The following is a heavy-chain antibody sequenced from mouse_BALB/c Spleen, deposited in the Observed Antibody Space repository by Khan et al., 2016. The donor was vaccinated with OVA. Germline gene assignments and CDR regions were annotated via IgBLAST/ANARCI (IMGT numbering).Heavy chain of an antibody. J-gene: IGHJ3*01. Sequence: QVQLKESGPGLVAPSQTLSITCTVSGFSLTSYGVHWVRQPPGKGLEWLGVIWAGGSTNHNSALMSRLSISKDNSKSQVFLKMKRLRTDDTAMYYCARAFNYGAGFAYWGQGTLVTVSA. CDR2: IWAGGST. CDR3: ARAFNYGAGFAY. V-gene: IGHV2-9*02. CDR1: GFSLTSYG. D-gene: IGHD1-1*01.